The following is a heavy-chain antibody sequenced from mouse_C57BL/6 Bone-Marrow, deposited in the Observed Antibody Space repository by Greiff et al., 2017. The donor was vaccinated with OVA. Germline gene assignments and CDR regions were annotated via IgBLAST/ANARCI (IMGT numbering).Heavy chain of an antibody. CDR3: ARHPGFYWYFDV. CDR1: GFTFSDYY. J-gene: IGHJ1*03. V-gene: IGHV5-12*01. Sequence: EVQLVESGGGLVQPGGSLKLSCAASGFTFSDYYMYWVRQTPEKRLEWVAYISNGGGSTYYPDTVKGRFTISRDNAKNTLYLQMSRLKSEDTAMYYCARHPGFYWYFDVWGTGTTVTVSS. CDR2: ISNGGGST.